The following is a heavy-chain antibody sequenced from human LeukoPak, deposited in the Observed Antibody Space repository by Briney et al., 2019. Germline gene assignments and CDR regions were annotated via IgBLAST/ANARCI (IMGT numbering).Heavy chain of an antibody. CDR3: ARVPRSSFIPGYWYFDL. V-gene: IGHV1-46*01. CDR1: GYTFTSYY. CDR2: INPSGGST. J-gene: IGHJ2*01. Sequence: ASVKVSCKASGYTFTSYYMHWVRQAPGQGLEWMGIINPSGGSTSYAQKFQGRVTMTRDTSTSTVYMELSSLRSEDTAVYYCARVPRSSFIPGYWYFDLWGRGTLVTVSS. D-gene: IGHD6-6*01.